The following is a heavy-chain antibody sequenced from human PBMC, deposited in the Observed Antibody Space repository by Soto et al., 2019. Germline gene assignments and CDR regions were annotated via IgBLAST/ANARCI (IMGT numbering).Heavy chain of an antibody. CDR3: ARDRRNYYGSWGCFDY. CDR2: ISYDGSNK. CDR1: GFTFSSYA. V-gene: IGHV3-30-3*01. Sequence: GSLRLSCAASGFTFSSYAMHWVRQAPGKGLEWVAVISYDGSNKYYADSVKGRFTISRDNSKNTLYLQMNSLRAEDTAVYYCARDRRNYYGSWGCFDYWDQGTLVTVSS. D-gene: IGHD3-10*01. J-gene: IGHJ4*02.